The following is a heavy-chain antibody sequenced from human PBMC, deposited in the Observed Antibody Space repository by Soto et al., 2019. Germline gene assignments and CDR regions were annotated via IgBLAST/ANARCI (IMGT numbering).Heavy chain of an antibody. J-gene: IGHJ4*02. Sequence: GASVTVSCKASGYTFTGYYMHWVRQAPGQGLEWMGWINPNSGGTNYAQKFQGWVTMTRDTSISTAYMELSRLRSDDTAVYYCARGRQTVLRFLEWLFPLDYWGQGTRVTVSS. CDR3: ARGRQTVLRFLEWLFPLDY. CDR1: GYTFTGYY. D-gene: IGHD3-3*01. V-gene: IGHV1-2*04. CDR2: INPNSGGT.